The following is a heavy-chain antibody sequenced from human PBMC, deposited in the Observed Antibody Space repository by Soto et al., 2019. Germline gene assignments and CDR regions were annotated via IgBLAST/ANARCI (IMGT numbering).Heavy chain of an antibody. D-gene: IGHD5-18*01. V-gene: IGHV4-39*02. CDR2: IHYGGNA. CDR3: AKDLSGYNYGYYRRFDY. J-gene: IGHJ4*02. Sequence: SETLSLTCTVSGGSISSGDYYWSWIRQPPGKGLEWIASIHYGGNAYYSPSLTTRATISRDTSKNRVSLELRSVTAADTAVYYCAKDLSGYNYGYYRRFDYWGQGTLVTVSS. CDR1: GGSISSGDYY.